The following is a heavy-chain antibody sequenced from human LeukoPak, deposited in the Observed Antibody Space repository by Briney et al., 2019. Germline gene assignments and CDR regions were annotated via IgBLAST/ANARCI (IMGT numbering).Heavy chain of an antibody. D-gene: IGHD3-3*01. Sequence: PSETLSLTCTVSGGSVSSGSYYWSWIRQPPGKGLEWIGEINHSGSTNYNPSLKSRVTISVDTSKNQFSLKLSSVTAADTAVYYCARGLGYDFWSGYLNGMDVWGQGTTVTVSS. CDR1: GGSVSSGSYY. CDR2: INHSGST. V-gene: IGHV4-39*07. CDR3: ARGLGYDFWSGYLNGMDV. J-gene: IGHJ6*02.